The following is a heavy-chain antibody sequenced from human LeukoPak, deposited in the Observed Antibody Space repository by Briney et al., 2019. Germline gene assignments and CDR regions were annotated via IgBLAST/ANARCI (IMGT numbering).Heavy chain of an antibody. J-gene: IGHJ4*02. CDR2: IRSSSSAM. CDR3: ARDLRGTGYNFDY. V-gene: IGHV3-48*04. Sequence: GGSLRLSCAASGFTFSSYGMHWVRQAPGKGLEWVSYIRSSSSAMYYADSVKGRFTISRDNAKNSLYLQMNSLRAEDTAVYYCARDLRGTGYNFDYWGQGTLVTVSS. CDR1: GFTFSSYG. D-gene: IGHD3/OR15-3a*01.